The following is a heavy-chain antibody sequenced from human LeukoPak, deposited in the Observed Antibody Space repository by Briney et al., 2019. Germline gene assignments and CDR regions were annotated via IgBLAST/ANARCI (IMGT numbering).Heavy chain of an antibody. V-gene: IGHV4-4*07. D-gene: IGHD3-3*01. Sequence: PETLSLTCTVSGGSISSYYWSWIRQPAGKGLEWIGRIYTSGSTNYNPSLKSRVTMSVDTSKNQFSLKLSSVTAADTAVYYCARDYIPRTYYDFWSGYYFFDPWGQGTLVTVSS. CDR1: GGSISSYY. CDR3: ARDYIPRTYYDFWSGYYFFDP. J-gene: IGHJ5*02. CDR2: IYTSGST.